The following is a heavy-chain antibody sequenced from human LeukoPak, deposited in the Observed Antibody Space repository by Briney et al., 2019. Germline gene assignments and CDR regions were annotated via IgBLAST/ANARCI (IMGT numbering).Heavy chain of an antibody. J-gene: IGHJ4*02. D-gene: IGHD2-8*01. CDR3: ARRRGPSCTLCYVDC. V-gene: IGHV4-34*01. CDR2: INHSGST. Sequence: SETLSLTCAVYGGSFSGYYWSWIRQPPGKGLEWIGEINHSGSTNYNPSLKSRVTISVDTSKNQFSLKLNSVTAADTAVYYCARRRGPSCTLCYVDCWGQGTLVTVSS. CDR1: GGSFSGYY.